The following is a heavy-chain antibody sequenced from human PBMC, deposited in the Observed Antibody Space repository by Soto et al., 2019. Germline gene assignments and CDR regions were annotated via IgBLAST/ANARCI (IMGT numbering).Heavy chain of an antibody. Sequence: QVQLVESGGGVVQPGRSLRLSCAASGFTFSVYAMHWVRQLPGKGLEWVAVISNGGDKKYYTDSVKDRFTISRDNSKNTVYLEMNSLRTEDTALYYCVRDSPEWEHLLGFWGQGTLVTVSS. CDR1: GFTFSVYA. CDR2: ISNGGDKK. CDR3: VRDSPEWEHLLGF. J-gene: IGHJ4*02. D-gene: IGHD1-26*01. V-gene: IGHV3-30*14.